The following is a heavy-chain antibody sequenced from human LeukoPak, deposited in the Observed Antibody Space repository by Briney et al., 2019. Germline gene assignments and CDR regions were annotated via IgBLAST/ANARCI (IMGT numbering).Heavy chain of an antibody. CDR1: GFTFSSYA. CDR2: ISYDGSNK. D-gene: IGHD6-19*01. Sequence: GRSLRLSCAASGFTFSSYAMHWVRQAPGKGLEWVAVISYDGSNKYYADSVKGRFTISRDNSKNTLYLQMNSLRAEGTAVYYCARADRTVAAAPTDYWGQGTLVTVSS. J-gene: IGHJ4*02. V-gene: IGHV3-30-3*01. CDR3: ARADRTVAAAPTDY.